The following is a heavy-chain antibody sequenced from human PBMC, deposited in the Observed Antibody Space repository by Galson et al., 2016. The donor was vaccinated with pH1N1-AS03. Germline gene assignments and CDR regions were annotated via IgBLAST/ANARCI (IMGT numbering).Heavy chain of an antibody. D-gene: IGHD7-27*01. Sequence: QSGAEVKKPGESLKISCKGSGYTFTNYWICWVRQVPGKVLEYMGTIYPGDSDTRYSASFQGQVTFSADKSVSIAYLQWSSLKASATARYHCARRNWGSEGPIFDYWGQGTLVTVSS. V-gene: IGHV5-51*01. CDR1: GYTFTNYW. CDR3: ARRNWGSEGPIFDY. CDR2: IYPGDSDT. J-gene: IGHJ4*02.